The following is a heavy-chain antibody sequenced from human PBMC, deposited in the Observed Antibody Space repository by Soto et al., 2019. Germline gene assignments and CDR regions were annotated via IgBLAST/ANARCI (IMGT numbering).Heavy chain of an antibody. CDR1: GYAFTSHW. CDR3: AALFYYDSKGGFDY. J-gene: IGHJ4*02. CDR2: IYADNSDT. D-gene: IGHD3-22*01. Sequence: GESLKISCKGSGYAFTSHWIAWVRQMPGKGLEWMGIIYADNSDTKYSPSFQGQVTISADKSISTAYLQWSSLKASDTAMYYCAALFYYDSKGGFDYWGQGTRVTVSS. V-gene: IGHV5-51*01.